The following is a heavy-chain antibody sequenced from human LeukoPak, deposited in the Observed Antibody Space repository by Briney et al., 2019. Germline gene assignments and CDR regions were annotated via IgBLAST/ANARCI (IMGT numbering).Heavy chain of an antibody. J-gene: IGHJ4*02. Sequence: GGSLRLSCAASGFTFSSYFMSWVRQAPGKGLEWVANIKQDGSEKYYVDSVKGRFTISRDNAKNSLYLQMNSLRAEDTAVYYCARDRLGVTRMYFDSWGQGTLVTVPS. CDR2: IKQDGSEK. D-gene: IGHD3-10*01. CDR1: GFTFSSYF. V-gene: IGHV3-7*01. CDR3: ARDRLGVTRMYFDS.